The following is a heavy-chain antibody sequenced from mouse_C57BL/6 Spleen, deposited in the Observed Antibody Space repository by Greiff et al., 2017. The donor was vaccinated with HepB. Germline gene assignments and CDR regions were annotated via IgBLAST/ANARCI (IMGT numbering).Heavy chain of an antibody. CDR1: GYTFTDYE. CDR3: TRRESTMVTTTEYDFDY. V-gene: IGHV1-15*01. J-gene: IGHJ2*01. Sequence: QVQLQQSGAELVRPGASVTLSCKASGYTFTDYEMHWVKQTPVHGLEWIGAIDPETGGTAYNQKFKGKAILTADKSSSTAYMELRSLTSEDSAVYYWTRRESTMVTTTEYDFDYWGQGTTLTVSS. D-gene: IGHD2-2*01. CDR2: IDPETGGT.